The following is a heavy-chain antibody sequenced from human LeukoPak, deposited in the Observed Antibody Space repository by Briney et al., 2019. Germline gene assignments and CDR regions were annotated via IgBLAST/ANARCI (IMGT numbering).Heavy chain of an antibody. Sequence: SETLSLTCTASGGSISSYYWSWIRQPPGKGLEWIGYIYYSGSTNYNPSLKSRVTISVDTSKNQFSLKLSSVTAADTAVYYCARLGMGPYYDILTGYPPLDYWGQGTLVTVSS. CDR1: GGSISSYY. CDR2: IYYSGST. D-gene: IGHD3-9*01. CDR3: ARLGMGPYYDILTGYPPLDY. J-gene: IGHJ4*02. V-gene: IGHV4-59*08.